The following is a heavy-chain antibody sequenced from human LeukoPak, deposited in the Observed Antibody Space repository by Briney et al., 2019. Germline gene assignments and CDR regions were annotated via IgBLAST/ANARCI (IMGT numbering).Heavy chain of an antibody. CDR2: ISSSSNYI. D-gene: IGHD5-24*01. CDR3: MRVYNGCNHY. J-gene: IGHJ4*02. Sequence: GESLKISCAGSGFPFHSHKMKCVRQAPGKGLEWVSFISSSSNYIYYADSVKGRFTISRDNAKNSLYLQMNSLRAEDTAVYYCMRVYNGCNHYWRQGTLVTVSS. CDR1: GFPFHSHK. V-gene: IGHV3-21*01.